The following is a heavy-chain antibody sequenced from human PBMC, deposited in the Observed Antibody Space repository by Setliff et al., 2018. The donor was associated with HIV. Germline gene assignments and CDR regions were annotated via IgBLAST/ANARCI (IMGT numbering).Heavy chain of an antibody. CDR1: GGSFINYN. CDR3: VRQGAVTGHSFDS. V-gene: IGHV4-34*01. Sequence: PSETLSLTCAVYGGSFINYNWTWIRQPPGKGLEWIGEVHDSGSTNYNPSLKSRVTISVDTSKNHFSLRLSSVTAADTAVYYCVRQGAVTGHSFDSWGPGALVTVSS. D-gene: IGHD6-19*01. CDR2: VHDSGST. J-gene: IGHJ4*02.